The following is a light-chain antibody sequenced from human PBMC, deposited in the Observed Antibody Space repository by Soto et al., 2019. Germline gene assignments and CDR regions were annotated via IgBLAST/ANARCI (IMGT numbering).Light chain of an antibody. CDR3: SSYAGSNNVV. CDR1: SSDVGVYNY. Sequence: QSALTQPPSASGSPGQSVTISCTGTSSDVGVYNYVSWYQQHPGKAPKILIYDVSKRPSGVPDRFSGSKSGNTASLTVSGLQADDEADFYCSSYAGSNNVVFGGGTKLTVL. J-gene: IGLJ2*01. CDR2: DVS. V-gene: IGLV2-8*01.